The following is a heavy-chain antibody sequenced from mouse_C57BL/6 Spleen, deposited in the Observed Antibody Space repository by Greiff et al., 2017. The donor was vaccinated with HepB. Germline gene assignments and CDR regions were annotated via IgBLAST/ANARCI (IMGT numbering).Heavy chain of an antibody. CDR1: GFTFSNYW. Sequence: EVKLEESGGGLVQPGGSMKLSCVASGFTFSNYWMNWVRQSPEKGLEWVAQIRLKSDNYATHYAESVKGRFTISRDDSKSSVYLQMNNLRAEDTGIYYCTGWGYYGSPSYWYFDVWGTGTTVTVSS. J-gene: IGHJ1*03. CDR3: TGWGYYGSPSYWYFDV. V-gene: IGHV6-3*01. D-gene: IGHD1-1*01. CDR2: IRLKSDNYAT.